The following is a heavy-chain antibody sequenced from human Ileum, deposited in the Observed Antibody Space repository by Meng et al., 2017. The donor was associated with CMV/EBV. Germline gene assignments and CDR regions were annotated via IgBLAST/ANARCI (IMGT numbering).Heavy chain of an antibody. CDR2: TNEHDSDK. CDR1: GFTFTTYW. V-gene: IGHV3-7*01. Sequence: LSLTCAASGFTFTTYWMSWVRQAPGKGLEWVANTNEHDSDKYYVDAVKGRFTISRDNAKDSVYLQMTSLRAEDTAIYYCARRAGGITRTFFDFWGRGTPVTVSS. J-gene: IGHJ4*02. D-gene: IGHD1-20*01. CDR3: ARRAGGITRTFFDF.